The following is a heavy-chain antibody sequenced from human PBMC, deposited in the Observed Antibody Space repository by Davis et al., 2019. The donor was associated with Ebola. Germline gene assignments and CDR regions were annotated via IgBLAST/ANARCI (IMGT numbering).Heavy chain of an antibody. CDR2: IDPSDSYT. J-gene: IGHJ4*02. CDR1: GYSFTSYW. Sequence: GESLKISCKGSGYSFTSYWITWVRQMPGKGLEWMGRIDPSDSYTNYSPSFQGHVTFSADKSISTAYLQWSSLKASDTAMYYCGRLSVCDGECSMGDFDYWGQGTLVTVSS. D-gene: IGHD2-8*01. CDR3: GRLSVCDGECSMGDFDY. V-gene: IGHV5-10-1*01.